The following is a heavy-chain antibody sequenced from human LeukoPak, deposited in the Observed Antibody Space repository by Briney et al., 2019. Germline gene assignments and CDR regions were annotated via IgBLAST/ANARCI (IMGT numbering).Heavy chain of an antibody. D-gene: IGHD1-26*01. CDR3: TCLEGGGYPLYYYMDV. Sequence: GGSLRLSCAASGFTFSGSAMHWVRQASGKGLEGVGRIRSKANSYATAYAASVKGRFTISRDDSKNTAYLQMNSLKTEDTAVYYCTCLEGGGYPLYYYMDVWGKGTTVTVSS. CDR1: GFTFSGSA. J-gene: IGHJ6*03. CDR2: IRSKANSYAT. V-gene: IGHV3-73*01.